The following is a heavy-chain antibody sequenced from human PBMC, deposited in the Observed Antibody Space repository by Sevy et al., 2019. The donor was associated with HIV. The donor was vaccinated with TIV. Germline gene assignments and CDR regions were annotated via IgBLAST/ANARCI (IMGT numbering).Heavy chain of an antibody. Sequence: GGSLRLSCAASGFTFSSYAMSWVRQAPGKGLEWVSTFSFGCGKIKHADSVKGRFTISRDNSKNTLYLQMHSLRAEDTAVYYGAREGCSKPHDYWGQGTLVTVSS. D-gene: IGHD2-15*01. J-gene: IGHJ4*02. CDR1: GFTFSSYA. V-gene: IGHV3-23*01. CDR2: FSFGCGKI. CDR3: AREGCSKPHDY.